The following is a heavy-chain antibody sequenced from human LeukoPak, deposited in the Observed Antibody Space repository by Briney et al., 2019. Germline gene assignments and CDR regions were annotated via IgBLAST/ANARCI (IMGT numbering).Heavy chain of an antibody. V-gene: IGHV1-8*01. D-gene: IGHD3-16*02. CDR3: ARVPREIASI. J-gene: IGHJ3*02. CDR1: GYIFTSYD. CDR2: MNPASGNT. Sequence: GVSVEVSCTASGYIFTSYDINWVAQATGQRLGWMGYMNPASGNTGYAQKFQGRVTMTTDTSISTAYMELSSLRSEDTAVYYCARVPREIASIWGQGTMVTVSS.